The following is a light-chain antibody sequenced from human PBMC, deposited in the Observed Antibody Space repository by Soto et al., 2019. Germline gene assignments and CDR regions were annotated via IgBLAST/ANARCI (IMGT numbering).Light chain of an antibody. CDR2: AAS. Sequence: EIVLTQFPGTLSLSPGERATLSCRASQSVRTNYLAWYQQKPGQAPRLLIYAASSRATGIPDRFSGSGSGTDFTLTISRLEAEDFAVYYCQQYGSSPLWTFGQGTKVEI. V-gene: IGKV3-20*01. J-gene: IGKJ1*01. CDR1: QSVRTNY. CDR3: QQYGSSPLWT.